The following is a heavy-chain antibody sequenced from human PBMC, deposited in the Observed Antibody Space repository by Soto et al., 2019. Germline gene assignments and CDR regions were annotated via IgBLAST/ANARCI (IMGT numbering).Heavy chain of an antibody. CDR2: ISYDGSNK. J-gene: IGHJ6*02. V-gene: IGHV3-30*03. D-gene: IGHD5-12*01. Sequence: PGGSLRLSCAASGFTFSSYGMHWVRQAPGKGLEWVAVISYDGSNKYYADSVKGRFTISRDNSKNTLYLQMNSLRAEDTAVYYCAGGYSGYDYYYYYYGMDVWGQGTTVTVSS. CDR1: GFTFSSYG. CDR3: AGGYSGYDYYYYYYGMDV.